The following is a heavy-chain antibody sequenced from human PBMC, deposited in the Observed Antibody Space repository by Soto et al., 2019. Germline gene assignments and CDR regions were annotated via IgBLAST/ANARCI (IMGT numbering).Heavy chain of an antibody. Sequence: QVQLQESGPGLVKPSETLSLTCTVSGGSISSYYWSWIRQSPGKGLEWIGYIYYSGSTKYNPSLKSRGLISVDTSKNQFSLKLSSVTAADTAVYYCARGRGDTAMAWYYWGQGTLVTVSS. CDR1: GGSISSYY. V-gene: IGHV4-59*01. J-gene: IGHJ4*02. D-gene: IGHD5-18*01. CDR3: ARGRGDTAMAWYY. CDR2: IYYSGST.